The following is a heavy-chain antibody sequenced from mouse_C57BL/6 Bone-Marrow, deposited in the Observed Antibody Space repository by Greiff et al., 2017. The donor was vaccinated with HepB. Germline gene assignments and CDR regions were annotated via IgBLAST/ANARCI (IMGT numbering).Heavy chain of an antibody. CDR2: IYWDDDK. J-gene: IGHJ3*01. CDR3: ARNYCGSAFAY. CDR1: GFSLSTSGMG. Sequence: QVQLKESGPGILQPSQTLSLTCSSSGFSLSTSGMGVSWIRQPPGKGLEWLVHIYWDDDKCYNQSLKSRLTIAKDTSRNQLILQITSVDTADTATYCCARNYCGSAFAYWGQGTLVTVSA. D-gene: IGHD1-1*01. V-gene: IGHV8-12*01.